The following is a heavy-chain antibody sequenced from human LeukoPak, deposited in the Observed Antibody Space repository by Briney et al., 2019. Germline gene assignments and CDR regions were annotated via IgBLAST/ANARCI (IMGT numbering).Heavy chain of an antibody. CDR2: IYYSGST. CDR3: ARALTIFGVVNYFDY. CDR1: GGSFSGYY. D-gene: IGHD3-3*01. J-gene: IGHJ4*02. V-gene: IGHV4-59*01. Sequence: SETLSLTCAVYGGSFSGYYWSWIRQPPGKGLEWIGYIYYSGSTNYNPSLKSRVTISVDTSKNQFSLKLSSVTAADTAVYYCARALTIFGVVNYFDYWGQGTLVTVSS.